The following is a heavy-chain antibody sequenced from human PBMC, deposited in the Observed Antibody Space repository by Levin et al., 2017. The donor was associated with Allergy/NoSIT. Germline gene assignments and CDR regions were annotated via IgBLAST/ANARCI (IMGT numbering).Heavy chain of an antibody. CDR2: ISGTGDVT. V-gene: IGHV3-23*01. CDR1: GFNFDYYA. D-gene: IGHD3-22*01. CDR3: AKAPPYYDTSGQSHRVFHY. Sequence: PGGSLRLSCAASGFNFDYYAMNWVRQGPGKGLEWVSSISGTGDVTNYADSVRGRFTISRDNSKDTLYLQMNSLRAEDTAVYYCAKAPPYYDTSGQSHRVFHYWGQGTLVAVSS. J-gene: IGHJ4*02.